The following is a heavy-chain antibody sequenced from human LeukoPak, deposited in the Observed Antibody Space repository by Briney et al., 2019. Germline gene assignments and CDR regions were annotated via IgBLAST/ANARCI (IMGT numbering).Heavy chain of an antibody. CDR3: ARGGTTVTTTGMPSNWFDP. CDR1: GGSISSYY. Sequence: SETLSLTCTVSGGSISSYYWSWIRQPPGKGLEWIGYIYYSGSTNYNPSLKSRVTISVDTSKNQFSPKLSSVTAADTAVYYCARGGTTVTTTGMPSNWFDPWGQGTLVTVSS. D-gene: IGHD4-17*01. V-gene: IGHV4-59*01. J-gene: IGHJ5*02. CDR2: IYYSGST.